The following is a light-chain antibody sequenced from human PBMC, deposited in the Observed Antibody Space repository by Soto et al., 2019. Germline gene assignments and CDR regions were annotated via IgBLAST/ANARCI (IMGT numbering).Light chain of an antibody. Sequence: QSVLTQPPSASGTPGQKVTISCSGSSSNIGYSTVSWYQHLPGTAPKLLIYNDNRRPSGVPDRFSGSRSGTSASLAISGLQSEDEADYYCAAWERSLHAVFGVGTKLTVL. CDR3: AAWERSLHAV. CDR1: SSNIGYST. V-gene: IGLV1-44*01. J-gene: IGLJ2*01. CDR2: NDN.